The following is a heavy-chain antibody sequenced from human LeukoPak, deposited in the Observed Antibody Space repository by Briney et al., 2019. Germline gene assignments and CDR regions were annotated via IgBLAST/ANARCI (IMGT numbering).Heavy chain of an antibody. CDR1: GGSFSGYY. J-gene: IGHJ3*02. D-gene: IGHD6-19*01. CDR3: ARGRLAVAGTSLVRAFDI. Sequence: SETLSLTCAVYGGSFSGYYWSWIRQPPGKGLEWIGETNHSGSTNYNPSLKSRVTISVDTSKNQFSLKLSSVTAADTAVYYCARGRLAVAGTSLVRAFDIWGQGTMVTVSS. V-gene: IGHV4-34*01. CDR2: TNHSGST.